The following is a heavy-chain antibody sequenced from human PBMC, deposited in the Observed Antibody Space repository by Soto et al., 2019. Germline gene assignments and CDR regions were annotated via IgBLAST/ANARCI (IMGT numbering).Heavy chain of an antibody. D-gene: IGHD3-16*02. CDR1: GFSLSTSGVG. J-gene: IGHJ4*02. V-gene: IGHV2-5*02. Sequence: SGPTLVKPTQTLTLTCTFSGFSLSTSGVGVGWIRQPPGKALEWLALIYWDDDKRYSPSLKSRLTITKDTSKNQVVLTMTNMDPVDTATYYCAHSVWVYYIWGSYRQPLHKYYFDYWGQGTLVTVSS. CDR2: IYWDDDK. CDR3: AHSVWVYYIWGSYRQPLHKYYFDY.